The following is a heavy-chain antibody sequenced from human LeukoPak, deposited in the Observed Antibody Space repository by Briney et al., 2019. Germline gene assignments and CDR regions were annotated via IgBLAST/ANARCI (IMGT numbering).Heavy chain of an antibody. J-gene: IGHJ4*02. CDR3: ARDLSGVTGYTYGRGIDY. CDR1: GFTFSSYW. Sequence: GGSLRLSCAASGFTFSSYWMSWVRQAPGKGLEWVANIKKDGSEKYYVDSVKGRFTISRDNAKTSLYLQMNSLRAEDTAVYYCARDLSGVTGYTYGRGIDYWGQGTLVTVSS. CDR2: IKKDGSEK. V-gene: IGHV3-7*01. D-gene: IGHD5-18*01.